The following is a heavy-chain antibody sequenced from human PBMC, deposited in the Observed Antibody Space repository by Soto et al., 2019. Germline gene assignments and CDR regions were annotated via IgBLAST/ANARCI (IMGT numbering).Heavy chain of an antibody. CDR1: GGNFSSYD. CDR3: ARKPVYSGSYYYDY. V-gene: IGHV1-69*13. J-gene: IGHJ4*02. D-gene: IGHD1-26*01. CDR2: IIPIFGTA. Sequence: GGSVEESFKASGGNFSSYDMRWVGQAPGQGLEWMGGIIPIFGTANYAQKFQGRVTITADESTSTAYMELSSLRSEDTAVYYCARKPVYSGSYYYDYWGQGTLVTVSS.